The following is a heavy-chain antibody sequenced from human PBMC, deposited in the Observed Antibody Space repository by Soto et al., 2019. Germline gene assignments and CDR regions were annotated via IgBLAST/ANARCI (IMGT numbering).Heavy chain of an antibody. J-gene: IGHJ4*02. D-gene: IGHD6-13*01. V-gene: IGHV4-30-4*01. CDR1: GGSISSGDYY. Sequence: SETLSRTWTVSGGSISSGDYYWIWIRQPPGKVLEWIGYIYYSGSTYYTPSLKSRLTISADTSKNQFSLKLSPVTAADTAVYYCARHRAAAGYFDYWGQGTLVTVSS. CDR2: IYYSGST. CDR3: ARHRAAAGYFDY.